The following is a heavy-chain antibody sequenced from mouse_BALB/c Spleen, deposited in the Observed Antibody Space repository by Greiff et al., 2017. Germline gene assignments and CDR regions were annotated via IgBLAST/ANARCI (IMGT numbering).Heavy chain of an antibody. D-gene: IGHD1-1*01. CDR2: IFPGTGTT. CDR3: ASGVEGFAD. CDR1: GYTFTSYW. J-gene: IGHJ3*01. Sequence: VQLVESGAELVKPGASVKLSCKTSGYTFTSYWIQWVKQRPGQGLGWIGEIFPGTGTTYYNEKFKGKATLTIDTSSSTAYMQLSSLTSEDSAVYFCASGVEGFADWGQGTLVTVSA. V-gene: IGHV1S132*01.